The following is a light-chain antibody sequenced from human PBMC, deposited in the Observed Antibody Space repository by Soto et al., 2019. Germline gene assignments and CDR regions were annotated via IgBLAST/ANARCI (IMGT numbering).Light chain of an antibody. CDR1: SSDVGGYNY. V-gene: IGLV2-14*03. CDR3: SSYTSSSTLYV. J-gene: IGLJ1*01. Sequence: QSALTQPASVSGSPGQSITISCTGTSSDVGGYNYVSWYQQHPGKAPKLMISDVSNRPSGVSDRFSGSKSGNTASLTISGLQAEDEADYYCSSYTSSSTLYVFGTGTRSPS. CDR2: DVS.